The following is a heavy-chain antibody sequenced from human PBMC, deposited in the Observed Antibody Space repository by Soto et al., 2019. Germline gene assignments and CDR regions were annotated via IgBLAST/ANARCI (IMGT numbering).Heavy chain of an antibody. D-gene: IGHD3-10*01. V-gene: IGHV4-4*02. CDR2: IYHGGST. CDR3: ARSYFGADY. CDR1: GGSISSSNW. J-gene: IGHJ4*02. Sequence: QVQLQESGPGLVKPSGTLSLTCTVSGGSISSSNWWNWVRQPQGKCLEWIGEIYHGGSTNYNPSHTSRVTIAVDKSKNQFSLKLTSVTAADTAVYYCARSYFGADYWGQGALVTVSS.